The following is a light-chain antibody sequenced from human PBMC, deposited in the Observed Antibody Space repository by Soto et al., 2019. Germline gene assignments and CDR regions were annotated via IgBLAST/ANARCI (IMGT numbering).Light chain of an antibody. CDR1: SSNIGAGYD. CDR2: GNI. Sequence: QSALTQPPSVSGAPGQRVTISCTGSSSNIGAGYDVHWYQQRPGTAPKLLIFGNINRPSGVPDRFSGSKSGTSASLAITGLQAEDEGDYYCSSYTSSSTYVFGTVTKVTVL. J-gene: IGLJ1*01. V-gene: IGLV1-40*01. CDR3: SSYTSSSTYV.